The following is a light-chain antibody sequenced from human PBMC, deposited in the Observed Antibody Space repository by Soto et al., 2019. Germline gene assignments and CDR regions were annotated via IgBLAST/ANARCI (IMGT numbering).Light chain of an antibody. V-gene: IGKV3-15*01. CDR1: ENINHN. Sequence: ETVMTPSPATLSVSPGEGATLSCRATENINHNLAWYQQKPGQAPRLLIHGASYRATGIPDRFSGRGSGTEFTLAISRLQSEDFAVYYCQQYNTWPLTFGGGTKVDIK. CDR3: QQYNTWPLT. J-gene: IGKJ4*01. CDR2: GAS.